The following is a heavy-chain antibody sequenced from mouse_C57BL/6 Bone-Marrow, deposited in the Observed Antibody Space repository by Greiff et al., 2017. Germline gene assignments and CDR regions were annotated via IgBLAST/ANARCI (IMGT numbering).Heavy chain of an antibody. CDR2: IYPGSGST. V-gene: IGHV1-55*01. CDR3: ARPYYGNYWYFDV. J-gene: IGHJ1*03. D-gene: IGHD2-10*01. CDR1: GYTFTSYW. Sequence: QVQLKESGAELVKPGASVKMSCKASGYTFTSYWITWVKQRPGQGLEWIGDIYPGSGSTNYNEKFKSKATLTVDTSSSTAYMQLSSLTSEDSAVYYCARPYYGNYWYFDVLGTGTTVTVSS.